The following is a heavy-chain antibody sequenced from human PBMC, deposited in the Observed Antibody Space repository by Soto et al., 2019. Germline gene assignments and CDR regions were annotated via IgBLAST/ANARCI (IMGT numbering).Heavy chain of an antibody. CDR3: ARAKASGYDVYFDY. CDR1: GFTFSSYW. D-gene: IGHD5-12*01. J-gene: IGHJ4*02. Sequence: GGSLRLSCAASGFTFSSYWMSWVRQAPGKGLEWVANIKQDGSEKYYVDSVKGRFTISRDNAKNSLYLQMNSLRAEDTAVYYCARAKASGYDVYFDYWGQGTLVTVSS. CDR2: IKQDGSEK. V-gene: IGHV3-7*01.